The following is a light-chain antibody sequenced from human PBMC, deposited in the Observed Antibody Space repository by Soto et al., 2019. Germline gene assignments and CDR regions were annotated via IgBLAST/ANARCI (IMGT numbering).Light chain of an antibody. CDR2: TGS. J-gene: IGKJ5*01. Sequence: DIQMAQCPSSLSASVGDRVTITCQASQDISNYLNWYQQKPGKAPNLLIYTGSSLQSGVPSRFSGSGSGTDFTLTINSLQPEDFATYYCQQAASFPITFGQGTRLEI. CDR1: QDISNY. V-gene: IGKV1-12*01. CDR3: QQAASFPIT.